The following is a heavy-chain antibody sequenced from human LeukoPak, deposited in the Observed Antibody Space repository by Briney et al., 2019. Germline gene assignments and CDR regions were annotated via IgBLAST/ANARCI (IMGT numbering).Heavy chain of an antibody. CDR2: ISYDGSTI. Sequence: PGGSLRLSRAASGFTFSTYGIHWVRQAPGKGLEWVAVISYDGSTIYYADSVKGRFTISRDNSMNTLYLQMNSLRVEDTAMYYCAKDLVGARVGDDAFDIWGQGTMVTVSS. D-gene: IGHD1-26*01. CDR3: AKDLVGARVGDDAFDI. J-gene: IGHJ3*02. V-gene: IGHV3-30*18. CDR1: GFTFSTYG.